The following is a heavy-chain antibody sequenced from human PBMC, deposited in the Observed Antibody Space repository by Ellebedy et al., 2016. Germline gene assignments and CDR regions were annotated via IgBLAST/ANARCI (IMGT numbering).Heavy chain of an antibody. J-gene: IGHJ4*02. V-gene: IGHV1-18*01. CDR3: ARDRLRFLEWTYPFDY. CDR1: GYTFTSYG. D-gene: IGHD3-3*01. Sequence: ASVKVSXXASGYTFTSYGISWVRQAPGQGLEWMGWISAYNGNTNYAQKLQGRVTMTTDTSTSTAYMELRSLRSDDTAVYYCARDRLRFLEWTYPFDYWGQGTLVTVSS. CDR2: ISAYNGNT.